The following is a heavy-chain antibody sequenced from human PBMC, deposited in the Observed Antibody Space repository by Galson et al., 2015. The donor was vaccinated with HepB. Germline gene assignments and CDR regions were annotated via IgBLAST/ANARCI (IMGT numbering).Heavy chain of an antibody. CDR3: ARTNDGRARMPFDY. Sequence: SLRLSCATSGFSLSNSWMHWVRQTPGKGLVWVGRINSDATSTSYADSVKGRFSISRDSAETTVYLQMDGLRAEDSALYFCARTNDGRARMPFDYWGQGTLVTVSS. CDR2: INSDATST. V-gene: IGHV3-74*01. J-gene: IGHJ4*02. CDR1: GFSLSNSW. D-gene: IGHD2-2*01.